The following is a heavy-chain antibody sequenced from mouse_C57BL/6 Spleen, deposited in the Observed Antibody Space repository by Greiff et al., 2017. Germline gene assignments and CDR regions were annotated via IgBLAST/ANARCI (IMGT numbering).Heavy chain of an antibody. CDR1: GFTFSSYA. J-gene: IGHJ3*01. CDR3: AKGVKGDYDAFAY. V-gene: IGHV5-4*01. CDR2: ISDGGSYT. Sequence: EVQLVESGGGLVKPGGSLKLSCAASGFTFSSYAMSWVRQTPEKRLEWVATISDGGSYTYYPDNVKGRFTISRDNAKNNLYLQMSHLKSEDTAMYYCAKGVKGDYDAFAYWGQGTLVTVSA. D-gene: IGHD2-4*01.